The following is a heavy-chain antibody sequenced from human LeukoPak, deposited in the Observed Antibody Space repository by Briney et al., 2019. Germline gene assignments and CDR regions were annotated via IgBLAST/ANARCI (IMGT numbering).Heavy chain of an antibody. D-gene: IGHD6-13*01. CDR1: GYSFTSYC. CDR2: ISTYNGNT. J-gene: IGHJ4*02. V-gene: IGHV1-18*01. CDR3: ARGHSSNWRPIDY. Sequence: ASVKVSCMVSGYSFTSYCISWVRQAPGQGLEWMGWISTYNGNTNYAQKVQGRVTMTTDTSTGTAYMELRSLRSDDTAVYYCARGHSSNWRPIDYWGQGTLVTVSS.